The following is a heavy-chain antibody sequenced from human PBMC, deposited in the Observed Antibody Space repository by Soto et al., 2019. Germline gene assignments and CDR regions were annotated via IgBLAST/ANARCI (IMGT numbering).Heavy chain of an antibody. J-gene: IGHJ6*02. D-gene: IGHD6-13*01. CDR3: ARYSNNWFQTEGMDV. CDR1: VDSITTYY. CDR2: IDASGNT. V-gene: IGHV4-4*07. Sequence: SETLSLTCTVSVDSITTYYWSWIWQPAGKGLEWIGRIDASGNTNYNPSLNSRVTMSIDTSKKQFSLKLTSVTAADTAIYYCARYSNNWFQTEGMDVWGQGTTGTVSS.